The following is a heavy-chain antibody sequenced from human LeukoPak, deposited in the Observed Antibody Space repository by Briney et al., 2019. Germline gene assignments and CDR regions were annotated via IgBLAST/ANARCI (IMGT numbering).Heavy chain of an antibody. CDR3: AKRRYYYYGSGSYSDY. D-gene: IGHD3-10*01. CDR1: GFTFSSYA. V-gene: IGHV3-23*01. J-gene: IGHJ4*02. CDR2: ISGSGGST. Sequence: GGSLRLSCAASGFTFSSYAMSWVRQAPGKGLEWVSAISGSGGSTYYADSVKGRFTISRDNSKNTLYLQMNSLRAEDTAVYYCAKRRYYYYGSGSYSDYWGQGTLVTVSS.